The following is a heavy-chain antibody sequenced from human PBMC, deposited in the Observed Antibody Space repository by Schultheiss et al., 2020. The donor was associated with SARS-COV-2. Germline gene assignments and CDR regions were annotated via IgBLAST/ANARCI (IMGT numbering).Heavy chain of an antibody. CDR3: ARVPGIQLDYFDS. CDR2: IIPIFGTA. J-gene: IGHJ4*02. Sequence: SVKVSCKASGYTFNRYDINWVRQAPGQGLEWMGGIIPIFGTANYAQKFQGRVTITADESTNTAYMELSSLKSEDTAVYYCARVPGIQLDYFDSWGQGTLVTVSS. V-gene: IGHV1-69*13. CDR1: GYTFNRYD. D-gene: IGHD5-18*01.